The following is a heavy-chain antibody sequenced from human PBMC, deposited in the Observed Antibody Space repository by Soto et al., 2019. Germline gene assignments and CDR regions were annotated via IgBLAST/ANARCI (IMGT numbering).Heavy chain of an antibody. D-gene: IGHD1-20*01. J-gene: IGHJ6*02. CDR2: ISDSGGST. CDR1: GFSFSSYA. CDR3: ANTICGITKYGMDV. Sequence: EVQLLESGGGLVQPGGSLRLSCVASGFSFSSYAMSWVRQAPGKGLEWVSGISDSGGSTYYADSVKGRFTISRDNSKNTLYLQMNSLRAEDTAVYYCANTICGITKYGMDVWGQGTTVTGSS. V-gene: IGHV3-23*01.